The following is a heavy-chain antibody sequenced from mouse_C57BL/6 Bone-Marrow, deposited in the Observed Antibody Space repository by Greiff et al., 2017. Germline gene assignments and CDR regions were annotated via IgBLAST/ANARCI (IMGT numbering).Heavy chain of an antibody. J-gene: IGHJ3*01. Sequence: QVQLQQSGAELVRPGASVTLSCKASGYTFTDYDMHWVKQTPVHGLDWIGSIDPETGGTSYNQKFKGKAILTADKSSSTAYMELRSLTSEDSADYYCTSDYGSRGGFAYWGQGTLVTVSA. D-gene: IGHD1-1*01. CDR1: GYTFTDYD. V-gene: IGHV1-15*01. CDR3: TSDYGSRGGFAY. CDR2: IDPETGGT.